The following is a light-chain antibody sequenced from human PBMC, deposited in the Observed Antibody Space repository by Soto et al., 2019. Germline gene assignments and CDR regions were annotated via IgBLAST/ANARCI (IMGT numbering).Light chain of an antibody. CDR2: EVS. CDR1: ISDVGGYNY. V-gene: IGLV2-14*01. Sequence: QSVLTQPASVSGSPGQSITISCTGTISDVGGYNYVSWYQQRPGKAPKLMIYEVSNRPSGVSSRFSGSKSGNTASLTISGLQAEDETDYYCSSYAGSSTLYVFGTGTKVTVL. CDR3: SSYAGSSTLYV. J-gene: IGLJ1*01.